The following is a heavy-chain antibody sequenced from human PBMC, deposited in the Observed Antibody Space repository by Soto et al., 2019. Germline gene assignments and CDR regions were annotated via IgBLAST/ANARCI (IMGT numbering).Heavy chain of an antibody. Sequence: SETLSLTCTVSGGSISRFYWAWILQPPGEGLEWIGSIYHTGNAYYNPSLKSRVTISVDTSKNQFSLKLTSVTAADAALYYCARDFFDSSDYTTNWFAPWGQGTLVTVSS. CDR3: ARDFFDSSDYTTNWFAP. V-gene: IGHV4-39*01. J-gene: IGHJ5*02. D-gene: IGHD3-22*01. CDR2: IYHTGNA. CDR1: GGSISRFY.